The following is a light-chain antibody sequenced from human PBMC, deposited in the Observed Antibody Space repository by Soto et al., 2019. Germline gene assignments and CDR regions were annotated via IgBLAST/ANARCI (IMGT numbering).Light chain of an antibody. CDR2: SNN. Sequence: QSVLTQPPSASGTPGQRVTISCSGSSSNIGSNYVYWYQQLPGTAPQLLIYSNNQRPSGVPDRLSGSKSGTSASLAISGLRSEDDADYYCGAWDDSLSGPAFGGGTKLTVL. V-gene: IGLV1-47*02. J-gene: IGLJ2*01. CDR3: GAWDDSLSGPA. CDR1: SSNIGSNY.